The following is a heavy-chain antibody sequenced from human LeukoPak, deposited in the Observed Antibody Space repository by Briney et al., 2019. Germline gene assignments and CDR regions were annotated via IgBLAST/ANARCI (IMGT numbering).Heavy chain of an antibody. Sequence: GGSLRLSCAASGLTFRTHWMNCVREAPGKGLEWVANIKPDGSEAYYVDSVKGRFTVTRDNAQSSLHLQMDSLRGEDTAVYYCLAGGGYWGQGTLVTVSS. V-gene: IGHV3-7*01. CDR1: GLTFRTHW. CDR3: LAGGGY. D-gene: IGHD3-10*01. J-gene: IGHJ4*02. CDR2: IKPDGSEA.